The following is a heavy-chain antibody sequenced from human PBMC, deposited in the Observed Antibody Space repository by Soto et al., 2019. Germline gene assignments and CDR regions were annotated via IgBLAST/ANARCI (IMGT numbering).Heavy chain of an antibody. CDR1: GGSFSGYY. Sequence: SETLSLTCAVYGGSFSGYYWSWIRQPPGKGLEWIGEINHSGSTNYNPSLKSRVTISVDTSKNQFSLNLSSVTAADTAVYYCARGFPEARSGEHRADFWSGYYRGAGDYYYYYMDVWGKGTTVTVSS. CDR3: ARGFPEARSGEHRADFWSGYYRGAGDYYYYYMDV. J-gene: IGHJ6*03. V-gene: IGHV4-34*01. CDR2: INHSGST. D-gene: IGHD3-3*01.